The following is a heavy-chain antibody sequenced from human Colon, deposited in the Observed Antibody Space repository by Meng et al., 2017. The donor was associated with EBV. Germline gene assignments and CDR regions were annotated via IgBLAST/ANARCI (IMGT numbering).Heavy chain of an antibody. Sequence: SCVGLGTPSDALSSTCSVPGGSISTSGYYWGWIRQPPGKGLEWIGSIGHSGFTYYSPSLKSRVTVSIDTSRNQFSLWLTSVTAADTAVYYCVRSSGWVKTGFDPWGQGTLVTVFS. D-gene: IGHD6-19*01. CDR2: IGHSGFT. CDR1: GGSISTSGYY. CDR3: VRSSGWVKTGFDP. V-gene: IGHV4-39*01. J-gene: IGHJ5*02.